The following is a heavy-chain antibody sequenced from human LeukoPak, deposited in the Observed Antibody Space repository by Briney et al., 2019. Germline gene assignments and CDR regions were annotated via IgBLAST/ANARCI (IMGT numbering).Heavy chain of an antibody. J-gene: IGHJ4*02. D-gene: IGHD3-10*01. V-gene: IGHV1-24*01. CDR2: FDPEDGET. CDR1: GYTLTELS. Sequence: ASVKVSCKVSGYTLTELSMHWVRQAPGKGLEWMGGFDPEDGETIYAQKFQGRVTMTEDTSTDTAYMELSSLRSEDTAVYYCATIYYGSGSDNAYFDYWGQGTLVTVYS. CDR3: ATIYYGSGSDNAYFDY.